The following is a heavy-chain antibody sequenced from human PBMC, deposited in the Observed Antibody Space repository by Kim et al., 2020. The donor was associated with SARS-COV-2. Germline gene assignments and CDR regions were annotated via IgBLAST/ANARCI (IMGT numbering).Heavy chain of an antibody. CDR3: ARGGRGTVTEY. Sequence: ASVKVSCKASGYSFTTYGITWMRQAPGQGLEWMGWISPYNGNTNYAQKVQGRVTMTTDTSTSTVYMELRSLTSDDTAVYYCARGGRGTVTEYWGQGTLVTVSS. D-gene: IGHD4-4*01. V-gene: IGHV1-18*01. CDR2: ISPYNGNT. J-gene: IGHJ4*02. CDR1: GYSFTTYG.